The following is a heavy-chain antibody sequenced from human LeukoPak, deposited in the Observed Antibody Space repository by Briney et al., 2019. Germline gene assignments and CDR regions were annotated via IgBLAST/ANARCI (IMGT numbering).Heavy chain of an antibody. CDR2: IYYSGST. CDR3: ARGAGGNNWFDP. J-gene: IGHJ5*02. V-gene: IGHV4-31*03. Sequence: SETLSLTCTVSGGSISSGGYYWSWIRQHPGKGLEWIGYIYYSGSTYHNPSLKSRVTISVDTSKNQFSLKLSSVTAADTAVYYCARGAGGNNWFDPWGQGTLVTVSS. D-gene: IGHD1-26*01. CDR1: GGSISSGGYY.